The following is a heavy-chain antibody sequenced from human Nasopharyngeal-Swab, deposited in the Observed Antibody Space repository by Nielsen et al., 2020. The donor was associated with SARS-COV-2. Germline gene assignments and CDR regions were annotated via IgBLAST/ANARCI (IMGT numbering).Heavy chain of an antibody. V-gene: IGHV3-7*01. Sequence: GESLKISCAASGFTFSSYWMSWVRQAPGKGLEWVANIKQDGSEKYYVDSVKGRFTISRDNAKNSLYLQMNSLRAEDTAVYYCARALYDYVWGSYRRWYYFDYWGQGTLVTVSS. CDR1: GFTFSSYW. CDR2: IKQDGSEK. D-gene: IGHD3-16*02. J-gene: IGHJ4*02. CDR3: ARALYDYVWGSYRRWYYFDY.